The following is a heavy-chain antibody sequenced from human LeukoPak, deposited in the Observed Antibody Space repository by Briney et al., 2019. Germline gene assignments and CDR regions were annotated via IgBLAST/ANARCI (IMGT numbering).Heavy chain of an antibody. Sequence: ASVKVSCKASGYTFTDYYMHWVRQAPGQGLEWMGWINPNSGGTNYAQKFQGRVTMTRDTSISTAYMELSRLRLGDTAVYYCARDIHTSSLYYFDYWGQGTLVTVSS. V-gene: IGHV1-2*02. CDR1: GYTFTDYY. D-gene: IGHD6-13*01. CDR2: INPNSGGT. CDR3: ARDIHTSSLYYFDY. J-gene: IGHJ4*02.